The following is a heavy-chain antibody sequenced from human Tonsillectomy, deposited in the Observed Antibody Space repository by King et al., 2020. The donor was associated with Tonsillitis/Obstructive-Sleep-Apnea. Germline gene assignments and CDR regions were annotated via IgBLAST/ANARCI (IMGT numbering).Heavy chain of an antibody. Sequence: VQLVESGGGLIQPGRSLRLSCAASGFTLDDYAMHWVRQAPGKGLEWVSGISWNSGSIGYADSVKGRFTISRDNAKNSLYLQMNSLRVEDTALYYCAKDGDSGGNLAYFDYWGQGTLVTVSS. CDR2: ISWNSGSI. D-gene: IGHD4-23*01. V-gene: IGHV3-9*01. CDR1: GFTLDDYA. CDR3: AKDGDSGGNLAYFDY. J-gene: IGHJ4*02.